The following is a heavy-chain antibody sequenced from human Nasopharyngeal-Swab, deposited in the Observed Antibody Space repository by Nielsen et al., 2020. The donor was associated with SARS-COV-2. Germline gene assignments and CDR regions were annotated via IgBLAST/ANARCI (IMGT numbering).Heavy chain of an antibody. D-gene: IGHD3-22*01. J-gene: IGHJ3*02. CDR3: ARDQRGPIVVKAFDI. CDR2: IYYSGST. CDR1: GGSISSSSYY. V-gene: IGHV4-31*03. Sequence: SETLSLTCTVSGGSISSSSYYWSWIRQHPGKGLEWIGYIYYSGSTYYNPSLKSRVTISVDTSKNQFSLKLSSVTAADTAVYYCARDQRGPIVVKAFDIWGQGTMVTVSS.